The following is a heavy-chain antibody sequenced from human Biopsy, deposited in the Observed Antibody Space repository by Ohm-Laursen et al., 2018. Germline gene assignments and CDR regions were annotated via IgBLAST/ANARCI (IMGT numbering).Heavy chain of an antibody. Sequence: ASVKVSCKASGYSFTSYYMHWVRQAPGQGLEWMGMINPSGSTTSYPQIFQGRVTMTRDTSKSTVYMELSSLRSADTAIYFCARNTGWYGDLYYFDYWGQGTLVTVS. CDR2: INPSGSTT. V-gene: IGHV1-46*01. CDR3: ARNTGWYGDLYYFDY. CDR1: GYSFTSYY. D-gene: IGHD6-19*01. J-gene: IGHJ4*02.